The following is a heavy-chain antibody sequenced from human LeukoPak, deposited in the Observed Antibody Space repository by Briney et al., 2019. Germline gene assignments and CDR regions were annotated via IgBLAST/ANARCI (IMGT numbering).Heavy chain of an antibody. V-gene: IGHV3-53*03. CDR2: LYRDDTS. Sequence: GGSLRLSCAASGLTVSNSYINWVRQPPGKGLEWVSVLYRDDTSYYAESVKGRFTISRDSAKNTLDLQMSGLRAEDTAMYYCVSGYCRGARCHAFAFDIWDQGTMVTVSS. J-gene: IGHJ3*02. D-gene: IGHD2-15*01. CDR1: GLTVSNSY. CDR3: VSGYCRGARCHAFAFDI.